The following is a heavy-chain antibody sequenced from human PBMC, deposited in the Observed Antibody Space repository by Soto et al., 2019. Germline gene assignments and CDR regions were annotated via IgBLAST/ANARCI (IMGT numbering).Heavy chain of an antibody. V-gene: IGHV1-18*01. D-gene: IGHD2-15*01. J-gene: IGHJ5*02. CDR3: ARSGLPDPVVAVGHTPFDP. Sequence: QVQLVQSGAEVKKPGASVKVSCKASGYSFTNYDINWVRQAPGQGLEGMGWISAYNGDTNYAQKLQGRVTMTTDTPTSTAYMELRSLRSDDTAVYYCARSGLPDPVVAVGHTPFDPWGQGTLVTVSS. CDR1: GYSFTNYD. CDR2: ISAYNGDT.